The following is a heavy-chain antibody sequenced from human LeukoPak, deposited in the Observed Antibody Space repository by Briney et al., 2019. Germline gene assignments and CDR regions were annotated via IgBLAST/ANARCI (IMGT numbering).Heavy chain of an antibody. CDR1: GFTFSRYW. CDR3: ARDWGSSGYYYYYYYMDV. J-gene: IGHJ6*03. V-gene: IGHV3-7*01. D-gene: IGHD3-22*01. Sequence: GGSLRLSCAASGFTFSRYWMSWVRQAPGKGLEWVANIKQDGSEKYYVDSVKGRFTISRDNAKNPLYLQMNSLRAVDTAVYYCARDWGSSGYYYYYYYMDVWGKGTTVTVSS. CDR2: IKQDGSEK.